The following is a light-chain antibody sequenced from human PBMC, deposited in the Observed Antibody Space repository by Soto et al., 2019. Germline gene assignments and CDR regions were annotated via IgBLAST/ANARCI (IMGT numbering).Light chain of an antibody. Sequence: DIQMTQSPSSLSVSVGDRVTITFRASQSIGGFLNWYQQKLGKAPKLLIYAASSLQSGVPSRFRGTGSWRYWALTAINLQPEDFATYHCPQSYSTQLTLVGRTKV. CDR1: QSIGGF. J-gene: IGKJ4*02. V-gene: IGKV1-39*01. CDR3: PQSYSTQLT. CDR2: AAS.